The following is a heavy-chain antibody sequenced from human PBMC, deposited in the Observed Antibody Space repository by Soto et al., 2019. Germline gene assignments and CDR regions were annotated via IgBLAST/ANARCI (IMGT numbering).Heavy chain of an antibody. CDR2: INHSGST. CDR1: GGSFSGYY. CDR3: ARAPYYYGSGSYYIFDY. D-gene: IGHD3-10*01. V-gene: IGHV4-34*01. J-gene: IGHJ4*02. Sequence: PSETLSLTCAVYGGSFSGYYWSWIRQPPGKGLEWIGEINHSGSTNYNPSLKSRVTISVDTSKNQFSLKLSSVTAADTAVYYCARAPYYYGSGSYYIFDYWGQGTLVIVSS.